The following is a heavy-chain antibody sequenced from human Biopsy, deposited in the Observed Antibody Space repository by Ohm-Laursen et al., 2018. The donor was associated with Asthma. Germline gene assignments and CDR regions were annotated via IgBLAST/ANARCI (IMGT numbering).Heavy chain of an antibody. Sequence: GSLRLSCAAPGFTLSSYSMHWVRQAPGRGPEYVSFIATDGSNKFYADSVKGRFTVSRDNSKHTLYLHMTGLRADDTGVYYCVKDHSAGYYYFDDWGQGAQVTVSS. CDR3: VKDHSAGYYYFDD. D-gene: IGHD2-21*01. J-gene: IGHJ4*02. CDR1: GFTLSSYS. CDR2: IATDGSNK. V-gene: IGHV3-64D*08.